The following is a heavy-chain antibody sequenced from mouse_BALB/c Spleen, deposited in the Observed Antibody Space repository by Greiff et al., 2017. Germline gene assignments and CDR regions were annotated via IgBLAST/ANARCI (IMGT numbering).Heavy chain of an antibody. V-gene: IGHV1-7*01. CDR1: GYTFTSYW. D-gene: IGHD1-1*01. J-gene: IGHJ1*01. Sequence: QVQLQQSGAELAKPGASVKMSCKASGYTFTSYWMHWVKQRPGQGLEWIGYINPSTGYTEYNQKFKDKATLTADTSSSTAYMQLSSLTSEDSAVYYCARSHYGSSYWYFDGWGAGTTVTVSS. CDR2: INPSTGYT. CDR3: ARSHYGSSYWYFDG.